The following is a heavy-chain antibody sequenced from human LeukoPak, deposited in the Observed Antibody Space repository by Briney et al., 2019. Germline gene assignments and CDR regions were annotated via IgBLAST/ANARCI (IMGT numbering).Heavy chain of an antibody. CDR3: ARVGGDYKFDY. CDR2: IKQDGSEK. Sequence: GGSLRLSCAVSGFTFSSYWMSWVRQAPGKGLEWVANIKQDGSEKYYVDSVKGRFTISRDNAKNSPYLQMNSLRAEDSAVYYCARVGGDYKFDYWGQGTLVTVSS. CDR1: GFTFSSYW. J-gene: IGHJ4*02. D-gene: IGHD4-17*01. V-gene: IGHV3-7*01.